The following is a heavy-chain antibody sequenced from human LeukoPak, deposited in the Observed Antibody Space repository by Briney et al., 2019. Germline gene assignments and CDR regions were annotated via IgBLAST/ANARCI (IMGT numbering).Heavy chain of an antibody. CDR2: ISAYNGNT. Sequence: ASVKVSCKASGYTFTSYGISWVRQAPGQGLEWMGWISAYNGNTNYAQKLQGRVTMTTDTSTSTAYMELRSLRSDDTAVYYCARDVSIFGVVIIDAFDIWGQGTMVTVSS. D-gene: IGHD3-3*01. J-gene: IGHJ3*02. V-gene: IGHV1-18*01. CDR3: ARDVSIFGVVIIDAFDI. CDR1: GYTFTSYG.